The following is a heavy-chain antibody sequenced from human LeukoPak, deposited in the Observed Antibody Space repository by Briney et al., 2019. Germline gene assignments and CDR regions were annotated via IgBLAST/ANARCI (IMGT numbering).Heavy chain of an antibody. CDR1: GYSFTDYF. Sequence: GASVKVSCKASGYSFTDYFIHWVRQAPGQGLEWMGWINPNSGGTNYAQKFQGRVTMTRDTSISTAYMELTSLTSDDTAVYYCAREGGYCSSTSCYQSWFDPWGQGTLVTVSS. CDR3: AREGGYCSSTSCYQSWFDP. J-gene: IGHJ5*02. D-gene: IGHD2-2*01. CDR2: INPNSGGT. V-gene: IGHV1-2*02.